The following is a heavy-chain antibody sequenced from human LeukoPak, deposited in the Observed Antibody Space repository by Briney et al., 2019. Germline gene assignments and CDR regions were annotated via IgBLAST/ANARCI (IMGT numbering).Heavy chain of an antibody. J-gene: IGHJ3*02. CDR3: ARYSSSGAFDI. V-gene: IGHV4-59*12. CDR2: IYYSGST. Sequence: SETLSLTCTVSGGSISSYYWSWIRQPPGKGLEWIGYIYYSGSTNYNPSLKSRVTTSVDRSKNQFSPNLSSVTAADTAVYYCARYSSSGAFDIWGQGTMVTVSS. D-gene: IGHD6-6*01. CDR1: GGSISSYY.